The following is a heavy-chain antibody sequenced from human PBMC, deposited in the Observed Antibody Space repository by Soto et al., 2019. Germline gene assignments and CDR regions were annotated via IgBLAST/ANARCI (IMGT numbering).Heavy chain of an antibody. CDR2: IYYSGST. D-gene: IGHD3-3*02. CDR3: ARMNIVGVLYYYMDA. V-gene: IGHV4-39*01. Sequence: QLQLQESGPGLVKPSETLSLTCTVSGDSISISSHYWGWIRQPPGKGLEWIANIYYSGSTYYNPSLKSRVTISLDTSKNHVSLKLGSVTAADTAVYYCARMNIVGVLYYYMDAWGQGTTVTVSS. CDR1: GDSISISSHY. J-gene: IGHJ6*03.